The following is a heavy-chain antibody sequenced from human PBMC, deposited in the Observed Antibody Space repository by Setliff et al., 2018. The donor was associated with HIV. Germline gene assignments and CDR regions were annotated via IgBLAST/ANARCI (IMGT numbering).Heavy chain of an antibody. J-gene: IGHJ6*03. D-gene: IGHD3-10*01. CDR1: GGSIKNYY. CDR3: SRYYFGSASRNFYQFMDV. V-gene: IGHV4-59*08. CDR2: IYYSGDT. Sequence: SETLSLTCTVSGGSIKNYYWSWIRQSPEKGLEWIGYIYYSGDTNYNPSLRSRVTISIDTSKNQFSLRLTSVTAADTAVYYCSRYYFGSASRNFYQFMDVWGKGTTVTVSS.